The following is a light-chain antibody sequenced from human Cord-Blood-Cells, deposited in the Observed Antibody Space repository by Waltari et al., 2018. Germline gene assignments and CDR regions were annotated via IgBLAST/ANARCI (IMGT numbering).Light chain of an antibody. CDR3: CSYAGSYTYV. Sequence: QSALTQPRSVSGSPGQSVTIPCTGTSSDVGGYNYVSWYQQHPGKAPKLMSYDASKRPSGVPDRFSGSKSGNTASLTISGLQAEDEADYYCCSYAGSYTYVFGTGTKVTVL. V-gene: IGLV2-11*01. CDR1: SSDVGGYNY. CDR2: DAS. J-gene: IGLJ1*01.